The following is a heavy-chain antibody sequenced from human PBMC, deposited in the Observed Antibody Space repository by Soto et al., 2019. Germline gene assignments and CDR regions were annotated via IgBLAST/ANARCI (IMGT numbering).Heavy chain of an antibody. CDR1: GYSFTSYW. Sequence: GESLKISCKGSGYSFTSYWIGWVRQMPGKGLEWMGIIYPGDSDTRYSPSFQGQVTISADKSISTAYLQWSSLKASDTAMYYCARQVRHIPSYRFLEWLFLDYWGQGTLVTVSS. V-gene: IGHV5-51*01. CDR2: IYPGDSDT. CDR3: ARQVRHIPSYRFLEWLFLDY. D-gene: IGHD3-3*01. J-gene: IGHJ4*02.